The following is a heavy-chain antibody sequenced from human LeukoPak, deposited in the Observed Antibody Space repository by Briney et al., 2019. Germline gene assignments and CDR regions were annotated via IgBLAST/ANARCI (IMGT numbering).Heavy chain of an antibody. J-gene: IGHJ4*02. V-gene: IGHV3-7*03. CDR1: GFTVSSNY. Sequence: GGSLRLSCAASGFTVSSNYMSWVRQAPGKGLEWVANIKQDGSEKYYADSVKGRFTISRDNAKNSLYLQMNSLRAEDTAVYYCAGDYYFDYWGQGTLVTVSS. CDR3: AGDYYFDY. CDR2: IKQDGSEK.